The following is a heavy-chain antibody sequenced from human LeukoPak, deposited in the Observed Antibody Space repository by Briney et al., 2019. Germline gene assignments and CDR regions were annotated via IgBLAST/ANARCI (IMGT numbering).Heavy chain of an antibody. Sequence: GGSLRLSCAASGFTFDDYGMSWVRQAPGKGLQWVSGINWNGGGTGYVDSVKGRFTISRDNAKNSLYLQMNSLRAEDTAVYYCASLSRDGYNSNFDYWGQGTLVTVSS. J-gene: IGHJ4*02. D-gene: IGHD5-24*01. V-gene: IGHV3-20*04. CDR3: ASLSRDGYNSNFDY. CDR1: GFTFDDYG. CDR2: INWNGGGT.